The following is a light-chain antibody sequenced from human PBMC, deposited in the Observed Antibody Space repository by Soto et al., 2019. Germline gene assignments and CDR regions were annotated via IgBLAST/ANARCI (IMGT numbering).Light chain of an antibody. CDR2: GAS. Sequence: EIVLTQSPGTLSLSPGERATLSCRASESVRDNYLAWYQQRSGQAPRLVIYGASSRASAVPDRFSGSGSGADFTLTISRLEPEDFAVYYCQQYFNWPPYTFGQGTMVDI. J-gene: IGKJ2*01. CDR3: QQYFNWPPYT. V-gene: IGKV3-20*01. CDR1: ESVRDNY.